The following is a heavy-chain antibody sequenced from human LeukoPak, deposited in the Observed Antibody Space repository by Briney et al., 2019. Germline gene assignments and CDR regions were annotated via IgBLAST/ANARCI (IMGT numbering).Heavy chain of an antibody. CDR2: ISGGGDST. Sequence: GGSLRLSCAASGFTFSSYATSWVRQAPGKGLEWVSAISGGGDSTYYADSVKGRFTISRDNSKNTLYLQLNSLRAEDTAVYFCAKTYACGGNSLCFDHWGQGTLVTVSS. CDR3: AKTYACGGNSLCFDH. D-gene: IGHD4-23*01. CDR1: GFTFSSYA. J-gene: IGHJ4*02. V-gene: IGHV3-23*01.